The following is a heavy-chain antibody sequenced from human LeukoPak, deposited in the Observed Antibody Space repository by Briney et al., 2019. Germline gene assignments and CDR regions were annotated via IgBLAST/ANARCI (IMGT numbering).Heavy chain of an antibody. Sequence: SLRPSCAASGFTFDDYAMHWVRQAPGKGLEWVSGINWNSGSIGYAVSVKGRFTISRDNSKNTLYLQMNSLRAEDTAVYYCAKVGWELLRSHFDYWGQGTLVTVSS. CDR1: GFTFDDYA. J-gene: IGHJ4*02. CDR3: AKVGWELLRSHFDY. CDR2: INWNSGSI. V-gene: IGHV3-9*01. D-gene: IGHD1-26*01.